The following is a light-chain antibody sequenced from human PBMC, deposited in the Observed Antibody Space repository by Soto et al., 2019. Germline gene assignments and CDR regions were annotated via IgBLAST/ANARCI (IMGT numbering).Light chain of an antibody. CDR3: QQYGDSPLT. Sequence: DIVLTHSPGTLSLSPGERATLSCRASQTVSSSYLAWYQQKPGQAPRLLIYGASTRAAGIPDRFSGSGSGTDFTLTISRLEPEDFAVYYCQQYGDSPLTFGQGTNVEI. V-gene: IGKV3-20*01. CDR1: QTVSSSY. CDR2: GAS. J-gene: IGKJ1*01.